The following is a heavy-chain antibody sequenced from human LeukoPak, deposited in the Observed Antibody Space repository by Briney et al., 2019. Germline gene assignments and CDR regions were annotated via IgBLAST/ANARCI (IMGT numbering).Heavy chain of an antibody. CDR1: SYSISSGYC. V-gene: IGHV4-38-2*02. D-gene: IGHD2-21*02. Sequence: PSETLSLTCIVSSYSISSGYCWDWIRRAPGKGLEWIGSIHHSGSTYYNPSLKSRVTISVDTSKNNFSLNLSSVTAADTAVYYCARRWGVVTATIDYWGHGSLVTVSS. CDR2: IHHSGST. J-gene: IGHJ4*01. CDR3: ARRWGVVTATIDY.